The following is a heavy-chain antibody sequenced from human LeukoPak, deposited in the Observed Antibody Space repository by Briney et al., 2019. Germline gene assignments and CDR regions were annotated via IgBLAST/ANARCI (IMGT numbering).Heavy chain of an antibody. CDR1: GASISSSNYY. V-gene: IGHV4-39*01. CDR2: IYYTGNT. D-gene: IGHD3/OR15-3a*01. Sequence: SETLSLTCAVSGASISSSNYYWGWVRRSPGMGLEWIGSIYYTGNTYYNASLKSQVSISIDTSKNQFSLKLTSVTAADTAVYYCARQTGSGLFILPGGQGTLVTVSS. J-gene: IGHJ4*02. CDR3: ARQTGSGLFILP.